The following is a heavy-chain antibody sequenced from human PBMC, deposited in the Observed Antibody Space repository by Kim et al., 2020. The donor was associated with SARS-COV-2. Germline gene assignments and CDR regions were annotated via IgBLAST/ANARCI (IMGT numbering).Heavy chain of an antibody. CDR3: AKLNWAYSSGPDY. CDR2: IWYDGSNT. D-gene: IGHD6-19*01. V-gene: IGHV3-33*06. J-gene: IGHJ4*02. CDR1: GFTFSSYG. Sequence: GGSLRLSCAASGFTFSSYGMHWVRQAPGKGLEWVAVIWYDGSNTYYADSVKGRFTISRDNSKNTLYLQMNSLRAEDTAVYYCAKLNWAYSSGPDYWGQGTLGTVSS.